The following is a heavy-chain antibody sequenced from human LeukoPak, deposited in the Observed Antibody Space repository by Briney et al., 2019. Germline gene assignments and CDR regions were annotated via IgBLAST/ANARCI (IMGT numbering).Heavy chain of an antibody. D-gene: IGHD5-24*01. CDR2: TYYSGST. Sequence: PSETLSLTCTVSGGSISSSSYYWGWIRQPPGKGLEWIGSTYYSGSTYYNPSLKSRVTISVDTSKNQFSLKLSSVTAADTAVYYCARDPSDGYNLFDYWGQGTLVTVSS. V-gene: IGHV4-39*07. CDR3: ARDPSDGYNLFDY. CDR1: GGSISSSSYY. J-gene: IGHJ4*02.